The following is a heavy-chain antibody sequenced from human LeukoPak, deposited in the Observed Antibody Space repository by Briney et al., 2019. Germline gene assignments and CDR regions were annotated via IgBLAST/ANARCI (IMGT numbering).Heavy chain of an antibody. V-gene: IGHV3-64D*09. D-gene: IGHD3-22*01. CDR3: VKVVNYDSSVYYYVE. J-gene: IGHJ3*01. CDR1: GFTFSSYG. CDR2: ISGSGRST. Sequence: PGGSLRLSCSASGFTFSSYGMHWVRQAPRKGLEYVSAISGSGRSTYYADSVKGRFTISRDNSKNTLYLQMSSLRAEDTAVYYCVKVVNYDSSVYYYVEWGQGTMVTASS.